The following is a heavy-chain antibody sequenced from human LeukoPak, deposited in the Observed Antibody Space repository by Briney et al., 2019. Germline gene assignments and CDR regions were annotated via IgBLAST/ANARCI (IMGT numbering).Heavy chain of an antibody. CDR1: GDSLRHYY. Sequence: SDTLSLTCSVSGDSLRHYYWIWIRQSAGKGLEWIGHLYNNGRTKYTPSLQSRVSLSGDTSKNQLSLRLTSVTAADTAVYYCVRELRWRDASHYYYMDVWGKGTTVTVSS. CDR3: VRELRWRDASHYYYMDV. CDR2: LYNNGRT. V-gene: IGHV4-4*07. D-gene: IGHD2-15*01. J-gene: IGHJ6*03.